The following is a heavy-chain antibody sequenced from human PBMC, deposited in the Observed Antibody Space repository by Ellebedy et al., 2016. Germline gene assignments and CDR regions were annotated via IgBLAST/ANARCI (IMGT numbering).Heavy chain of an antibody. CDR2: INPNGGQK. Sequence: GESLKISCVASGFTFSDAWMNWVRQAPGKGLEWVANINPNGGQKLYVDSVKGRFTVSRDNAKKSLYLQMNSLRVEDTAVYYCAGWGAEENPWGQGTLVTVSS. D-gene: IGHD3-16*01. V-gene: IGHV3-7*01. CDR3: AGWGAEENP. J-gene: IGHJ5*02. CDR1: GFTFSDAW.